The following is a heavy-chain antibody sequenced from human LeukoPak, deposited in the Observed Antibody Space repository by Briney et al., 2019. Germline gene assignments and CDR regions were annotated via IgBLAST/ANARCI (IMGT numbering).Heavy chain of an antibody. J-gene: IGHJ1*01. V-gene: IGHV3-66*01. CDR3: ARTYYDILTGYSEYFQH. Sequence: PGGSLRLSCAASGFTVSSNYMSWVRQAPGKGLEWVSVIYSGGSTYYADSVKGRFTISRDNPKNTLYLQMNSLRAEDTAVYYCARTYYDILTGYSEYFQHWGQGTLVTVSS. CDR1: GFTVSSNY. CDR2: IYSGGST. D-gene: IGHD3-9*01.